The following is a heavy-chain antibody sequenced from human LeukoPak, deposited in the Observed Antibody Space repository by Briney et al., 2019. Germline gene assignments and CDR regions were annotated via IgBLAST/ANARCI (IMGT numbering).Heavy chain of an antibody. J-gene: IGHJ4*02. CDR3: ARQSDTSGFDY. CDR2: IYYSGNT. CDR1: GASTSSYY. V-gene: IGHV4-59*08. Sequence: SETLSLTCTVSGASTSSYYWSWIRQPPGKGLEWIGDIYYSGNTNYNPSLKSRLIMSVDTSKNHFPLRLNSVTAADTAVYFCARQSDTSGFDYWGQGALVTVSS. D-gene: IGHD2-21*02.